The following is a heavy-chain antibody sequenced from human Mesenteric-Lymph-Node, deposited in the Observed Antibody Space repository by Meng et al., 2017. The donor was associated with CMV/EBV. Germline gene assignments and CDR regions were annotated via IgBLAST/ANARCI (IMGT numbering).Heavy chain of an antibody. Sequence: SETLSLTCSVSGGSISGYYWSWIRQLPGKGLESLGYMYYSGYTNYNPSLKSRVTMSVDTSKNQFSLRLTSVSAADTAMYYCARYTGNSVFAFDIWGQGTMVTVSS. D-gene: IGHD4-23*01. CDR1: GGSISGYY. CDR2: MYYSGYT. J-gene: IGHJ3*02. V-gene: IGHV4-59*01. CDR3: ARYTGNSVFAFDI.